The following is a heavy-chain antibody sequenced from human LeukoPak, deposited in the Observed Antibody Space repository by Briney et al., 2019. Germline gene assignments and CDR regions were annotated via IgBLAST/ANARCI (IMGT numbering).Heavy chain of an antibody. D-gene: IGHD4/OR15-4a*01. Sequence: GGSLRLSCTVAGFTVSSNSMSWVRQAPGKVLEWVSFIYSGTTRFSDSVKGRFTISRDNSKNTLYLQMNSLRAEDTAVYYCARRAGAYSHPYDYWGQGTLVTVSS. J-gene: IGHJ4*02. CDR3: ARRAGAYSHPYDY. CDR2: IYSGTT. CDR1: GFTVSSNS. V-gene: IGHV3-53*01.